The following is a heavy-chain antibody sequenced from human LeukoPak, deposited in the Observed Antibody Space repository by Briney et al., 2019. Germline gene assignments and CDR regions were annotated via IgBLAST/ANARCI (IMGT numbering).Heavy chain of an antibody. CDR2: IYYGGST. V-gene: IGHV4-59*01. CDR3: GRGLVVKRRRGKAVAGTSGSDY. Sequence: SSESLSLTCTVSGGSISSYYWSWIRQPPGKGLEWIGYIYYGGSTNYNPSLTTRVTISVETSKTQFSLKLSSVTVADPAVFYCGRGLVVKRRRGKAVAGTSGSDYWGQGTLVTVSS. D-gene: IGHD6-19*01. CDR1: GGSISSYY. J-gene: IGHJ4*02.